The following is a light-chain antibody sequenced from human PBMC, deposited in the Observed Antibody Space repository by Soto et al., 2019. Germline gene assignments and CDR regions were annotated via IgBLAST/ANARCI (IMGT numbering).Light chain of an antibody. CDR1: QSINNY. CDR3: QSRGIWPPGAT. V-gene: IGKV3-11*01. CDR2: DAS. J-gene: IGKJ4*01. Sequence: EIVLTQSPVTLSLSPGERATLSCRASQSINNYLAWYQQKPGQPPRLLIYDASNRATTIQVSFSGSGSGTDLTHTNSNIEPEDSACNYCQSRGIWPPGATFGGGTKVEIK.